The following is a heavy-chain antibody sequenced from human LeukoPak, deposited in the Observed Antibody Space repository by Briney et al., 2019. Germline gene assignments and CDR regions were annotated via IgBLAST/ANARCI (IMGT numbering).Heavy chain of an antibody. J-gene: IGHJ4*02. CDR3: ARVSYDFWSGYYNGYFDY. D-gene: IGHD3-3*01. V-gene: IGHV3-53*01. CDR1: GFTFSSYW. CDR2: IYSGGST. Sequence: GGSLRLSCAASGFTFSSYWMSWVLQAPGKGLEWVSVIYSGGSTYYADSVKGRFTISRDNSKNTLYLQMNSLRAEDTAVYYCARVSYDFWSGYYNGYFDYWGQGTLVTVSS.